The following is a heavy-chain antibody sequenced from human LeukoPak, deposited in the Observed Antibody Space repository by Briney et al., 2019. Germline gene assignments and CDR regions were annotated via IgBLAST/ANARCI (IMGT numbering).Heavy chain of an antibody. V-gene: IGHV3-23*01. D-gene: IGHD3-3*01. J-gene: IGHJ6*03. Sequence: GGSLRLSCAASGFTFSSYAMSWVRQAPGKGLEWVSAISGSGGSTYYADSVRGRFTISRDNSKNTLYLQMNSLRAEDTAVYYCARGAGDDFWEDYYYYMDVWGKGTTVTVSS. CDR2: ISGSGGST. CDR3: ARGAGDDFWEDYYYYMDV. CDR1: GFTFSSYA.